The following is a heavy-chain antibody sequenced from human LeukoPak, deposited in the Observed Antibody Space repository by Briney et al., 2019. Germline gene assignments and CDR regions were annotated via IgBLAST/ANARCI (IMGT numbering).Heavy chain of an antibody. D-gene: IGHD5-24*01. V-gene: IGHV3-21*01. CDR2: VSFSSTYI. Sequence: GGSLRLSCAASGFRFTDYTMNWVRQAPGKGLEWVSSVSFSSTYIYYADSVKGRFTVSRDNAKNSLYLQMNSLGDGDTAVYYCARQRLGYYLDSRGQGTLVTVSS. CDR3: ARQRLGYYLDS. J-gene: IGHJ4*02. CDR1: GFRFTDYT.